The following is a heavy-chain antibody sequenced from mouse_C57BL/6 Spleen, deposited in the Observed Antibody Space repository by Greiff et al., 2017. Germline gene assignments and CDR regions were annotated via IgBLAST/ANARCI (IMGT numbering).Heavy chain of an antibody. CDR3: ARDYDYDEYYAMDY. CDR1: GFTFSDYG. D-gene: IGHD2-4*01. CDR2: ISSGSSTI. Sequence: EVHLVESGGGLVKPGGSLKLSCAASGFTFSDYGMHWVRQAPEKGLEWVAYISSGSSTIYSADTVKGRFTISRDNAKNTLFLQMTSLRSEDTAMYYCARDYDYDEYYAMDYWGQGTSVTVSS. V-gene: IGHV5-17*01. J-gene: IGHJ4*01.